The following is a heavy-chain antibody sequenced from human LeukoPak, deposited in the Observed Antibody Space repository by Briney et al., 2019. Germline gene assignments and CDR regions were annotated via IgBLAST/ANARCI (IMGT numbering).Heavy chain of an antibody. D-gene: IGHD4-17*01. CDR2: IYYSGST. CDR3: ARQKVTTMTQTFDH. J-gene: IGHJ4*02. Sequence: PGGSLRLSCAASGFTFSSYAMSWVRQAPGKGLEWIGSIYYSGSTYSNPSLQSRVNISVDTSKNQFSLKLNSVTAADTAVYFCARQKVTTMTQTFDHWSPGTLVTVSS. V-gene: IGHV4-39*01. CDR1: GFTFSSYA.